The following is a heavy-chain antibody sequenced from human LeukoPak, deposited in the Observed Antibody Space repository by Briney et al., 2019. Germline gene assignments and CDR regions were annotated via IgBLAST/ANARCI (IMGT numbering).Heavy chain of an antibody. CDR3: AKDMEQQLALDY. Sequence: GSLRLSCAASGFTFDDYAMHWVRQAPGKGLEWVSLISWDGGSTYYADSVKGRFTISRDNSKNSLYLQMNSLRAEDTALYYCAKDMEQQLALDYWGQGTLVTVSS. V-gene: IGHV3-43D*04. CDR2: ISWDGGST. J-gene: IGHJ4*02. D-gene: IGHD6-13*01. CDR1: GFTFDDYA.